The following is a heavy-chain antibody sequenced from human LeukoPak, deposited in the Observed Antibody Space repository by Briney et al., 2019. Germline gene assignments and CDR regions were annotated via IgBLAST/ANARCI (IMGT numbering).Heavy chain of an antibody. CDR3: ARGHMVEATMDAFDI. CDR1: GFTLNSYA. J-gene: IGHJ3*02. CDR2: ITYDGYKE. D-gene: IGHD1-26*01. Sequence: PGGSLRLSCAASGFTLNSYAMHWVRQAPGMGLEWVAVITYDGYKEFYADSVKGRFTISRDNAKNSLYPQMNSLRAEDTAVYYCARGHMVEATMDAFDIWGQGTMVTVSS. V-gene: IGHV3-30-3*01.